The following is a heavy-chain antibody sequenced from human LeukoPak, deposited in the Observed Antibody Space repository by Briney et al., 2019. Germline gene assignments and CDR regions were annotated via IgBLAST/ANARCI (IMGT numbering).Heavy chain of an antibody. D-gene: IGHD6-13*01. CDR1: GGSFSGYY. V-gene: IGHV4-34*01. Sequence: SETLSLTCAVYGGSFSGYYWSWIRQPPGKGLEWIGEINHSGSTNYNPSLKSRVTISVDTSNNQFSLKLSSVPAADTAVYYCARLIARIAAAGKNWFAPWGQGTLVTVSS. CDR2: INHSGST. CDR3: ARLIARIAAAGKNWFAP. J-gene: IGHJ5*02.